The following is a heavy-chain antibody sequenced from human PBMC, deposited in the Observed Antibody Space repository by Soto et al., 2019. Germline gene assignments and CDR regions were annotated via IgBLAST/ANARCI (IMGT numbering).Heavy chain of an antibody. V-gene: IGHV1-69*13. CDR2: IIPIFGTA. CDR3: ARAVMYPGWFDP. J-gene: IGHJ5*02. Sequence: SVKVSCKASGGTFSSYAISWVRQAPGQGLEWMGGIIPIFGTANYAQKFQGRVTITADESTSTAYMELSSLRSEDTAAYYCARAVMYPGWFDPWGQGTLVTVSS. CDR1: GGTFSSYA. D-gene: IGHD3-16*01.